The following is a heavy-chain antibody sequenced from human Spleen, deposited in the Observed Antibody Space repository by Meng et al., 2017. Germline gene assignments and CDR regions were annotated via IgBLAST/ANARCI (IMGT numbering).Heavy chain of an antibody. CDR1: GFTFDDYA. J-gene: IGHJ4*02. V-gene: IGHV3-33*08. Sequence: GGSLRLSCAASGFTFDDYAMHWVRQAPGKGLEWVAVIWYDGSNKYYADSVKGRFTISRDNSKNTLYLQMNSLRAEDTAVYYCARGTRELRYWGQGTLVTVSS. D-gene: IGHD1-26*01. CDR2: IWYDGSNK. CDR3: ARGTRELRY.